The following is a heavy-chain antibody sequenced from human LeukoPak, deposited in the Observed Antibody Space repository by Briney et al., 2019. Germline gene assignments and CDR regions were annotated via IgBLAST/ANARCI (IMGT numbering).Heavy chain of an antibody. D-gene: IGHD3-22*01. V-gene: IGHV4-31*03. Sequence: KTSQTLSLTCTVSGGSISSCGYYWSWIRQHPGKGLEWIGYIYYSGSTYYNPSLKSRVTISVDTSKNQFSLKLSSVTAADTAVYYCARVNYDSSGYYYDYWGQGTLVTVSS. CDR3: ARVNYDSSGYYYDY. CDR1: GGSISSCGYY. CDR2: IYYSGST. J-gene: IGHJ4*02.